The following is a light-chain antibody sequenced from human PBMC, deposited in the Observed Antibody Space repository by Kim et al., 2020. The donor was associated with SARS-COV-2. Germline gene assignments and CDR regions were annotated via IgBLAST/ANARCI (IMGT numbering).Light chain of an antibody. V-gene: IGLV2-11*01. CDR1: SSDVGGYNY. CDR2: DVT. J-gene: IGLJ6*01. CDR3: CSYAGTYTFV. Sequence: QSALTQPRSVSGSPGQSVTISCTGTSSDVGGYNYVSWYQQHPGKAPKLMIYDVTKRPSGVPDRFYGSKSGNTASLTISGLQAEDEADYYCCSYAGTYTFVFGGDTKVTVL.